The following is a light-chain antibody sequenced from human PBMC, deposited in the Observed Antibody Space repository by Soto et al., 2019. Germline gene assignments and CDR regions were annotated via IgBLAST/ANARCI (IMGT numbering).Light chain of an antibody. CDR2: DVS. CDR3: SSYTSSSTLVV. Sequence: QSALTQSASVSGSPGQSITISCTGTSSDVGGYNYVSWYQQQPGKAPKLMIYDVSNRPSGVSNRFSGSMSGNTASLTISGLQAEDEADYYCSSYTSSSTLVVVGGGTKLTVL. CDR1: SSDVGGYNY. V-gene: IGLV2-14*01. J-gene: IGLJ2*01.